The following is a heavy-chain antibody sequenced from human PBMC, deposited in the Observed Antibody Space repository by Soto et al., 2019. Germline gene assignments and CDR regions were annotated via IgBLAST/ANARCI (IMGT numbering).Heavy chain of an antibody. J-gene: IGHJ4*02. Sequence: SGGSLRLSCAASGFTFSSYWMSWVRQAPGKGLEWVANIKQDGSEKYYVESVKGRFTISRDNAKNSLYLQMNSLRDEDTAVYYCARGRRSLYSTSSFFFDYWGQGTLVTVSS. CDR2: IKQDGSEK. CDR1: GFTFSSYW. CDR3: ARGRRSLYSTSSFFFDY. D-gene: IGHD6-6*01. V-gene: IGHV3-7*04.